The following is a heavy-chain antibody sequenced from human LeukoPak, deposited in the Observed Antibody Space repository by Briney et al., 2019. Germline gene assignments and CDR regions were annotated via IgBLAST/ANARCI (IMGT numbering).Heavy chain of an antibody. V-gene: IGHV4-34*01. Sequence: SETLSLTCTVSGGSISSYYWGWIRQPPGKGLEWIGEINHSGSTNYNPSLKSRVTISVDTSKNQFSLKLSSVTAADTAVYYCARLENPDYYYYMDVWGKGTTVTISS. CDR1: GGSISSYY. CDR2: INHSGST. CDR3: ARLENPDYYYYMDV. J-gene: IGHJ6*03. D-gene: IGHD2/OR15-2a*01.